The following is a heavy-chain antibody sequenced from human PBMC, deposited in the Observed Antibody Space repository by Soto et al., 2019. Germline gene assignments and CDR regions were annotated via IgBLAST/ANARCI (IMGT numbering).Heavy chain of an antibody. J-gene: IGHJ3*02. CDR3: ARERTTVTPDDAFDI. D-gene: IGHD4-17*01. V-gene: IGHV1-69*06. Sequence: QVQLVQSGAEVKKPGSSVKVSCKASGGTFSSYAISWVRQAPGQGLEWMGGIIPIFGTANYAQKFQGRVTITRDTSASTAYMELSSLRSEDTAVYYCARERTTVTPDDAFDIWGQGTMVTVSS. CDR1: GGTFSSYA. CDR2: IIPIFGTA.